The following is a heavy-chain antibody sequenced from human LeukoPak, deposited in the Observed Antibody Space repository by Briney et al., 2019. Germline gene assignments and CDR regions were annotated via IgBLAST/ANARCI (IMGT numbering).Heavy chain of an antibody. Sequence: ASVKVSCKASGGTFSSYAISWVRQAPRQGLEWMGGIIPIFGTANYAQKFQGRVTITADKSTSTAYMELSSLRSEDTAVYYCARGLRRADPSNWFDPWGQGTLVTVSS. CDR3: ARGLRRADPSNWFDP. CDR1: GGTFSSYA. J-gene: IGHJ5*02. CDR2: IIPIFGTA. D-gene: IGHD6-19*01. V-gene: IGHV1-69*06.